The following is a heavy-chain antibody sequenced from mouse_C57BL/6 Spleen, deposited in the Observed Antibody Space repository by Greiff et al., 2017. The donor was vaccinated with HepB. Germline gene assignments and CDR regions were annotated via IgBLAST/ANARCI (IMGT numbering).Heavy chain of an antibody. D-gene: IGHD3-2*02. CDR2: ISYDGSN. V-gene: IGHV3-6*01. Sequence: EVQLQQSGPGLVKPSQSLSLTCSVTGYSITSGYYWNWIRQFPGNKLEWMGYISYDGSNNYNPSLKNRISITRDTSKNQFFLKLNSVTTEDTATYYCARDSSGLPWFAYWGQGTLVTVSA. CDR3: ARDSSGLPWFAY. J-gene: IGHJ3*01. CDR1: GYSITSGYY.